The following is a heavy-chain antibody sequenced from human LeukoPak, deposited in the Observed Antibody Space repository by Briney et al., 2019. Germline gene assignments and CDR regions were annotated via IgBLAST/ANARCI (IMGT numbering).Heavy chain of an antibody. D-gene: IGHD3-10*01. Sequence: SETLSLTCTVSGGSISSYYWSWIRQPPGKGLEWIGYIYYSGSTNYNPSLKSRVTISVDTSKNQFSLKLSSVTAADTAVYYCARSYGSGSYYRSVSDFDYWGQGTLVTVSS. V-gene: IGHV4-59*01. J-gene: IGHJ4*02. CDR3: ARSYGSGSYYRSVSDFDY. CDR1: GGSISSYY. CDR2: IYYSGST.